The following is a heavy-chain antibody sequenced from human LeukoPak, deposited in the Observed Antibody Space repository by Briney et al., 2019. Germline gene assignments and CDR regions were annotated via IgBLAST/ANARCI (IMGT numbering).Heavy chain of an antibody. J-gene: IGHJ4*02. D-gene: IGHD2-2*01. CDR3: ARAATVVVPVDY. Sequence: GGSLRLSCAASGFTFSSYDMHWVRHATGKGLEWVSAIGSPGDTYYSGSVKGRFTISRDNAKNSLYLQMNSLRAEDTAVYYCARAATVVVPVDYWGQGTPVTVSS. V-gene: IGHV3-13*01. CDR2: IGSPGDT. CDR1: GFTFSSYD.